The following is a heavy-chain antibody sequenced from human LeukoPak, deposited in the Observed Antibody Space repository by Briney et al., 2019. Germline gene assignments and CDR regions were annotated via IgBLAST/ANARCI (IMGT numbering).Heavy chain of an antibody. V-gene: IGHV3-30*18. CDR1: GFTFSSYG. CDR2: ISYDGSNK. Sequence: PGRSLRLSCAASGFTFSSYGMHWVRQAPGKGLEWVAVISYDGSNKYYADSVKGRFTISRDNSKNTLYLQMNSLRAEDTAVYYCAKDSSSRLKKFDYWGQGNLVTVSS. CDR3: AKDSSSRLKKFDY. D-gene: IGHD6-6*01. J-gene: IGHJ4*02.